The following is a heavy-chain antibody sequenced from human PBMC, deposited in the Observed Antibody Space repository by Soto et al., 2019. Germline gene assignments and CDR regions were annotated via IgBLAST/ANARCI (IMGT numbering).Heavy chain of an antibody. V-gene: IGHV4-30-4*02. CDR2: IYYSGNT. CDR3: ARDHRLEPRDYYYGMDV. D-gene: IGHD1-1*01. J-gene: IGHJ6*02. CDR1: GGSISSGYYY. Sequence: PSETLSLTCSVSGGSISSGYYYWSWIRQPPGKGLEWIGNIYYSGNTYYNPSLKSRLIISIDTSKNQFSLKLSSVTAADTAVYYCARDHRLEPRDYYYGMDVWGQGTTVTVSS.